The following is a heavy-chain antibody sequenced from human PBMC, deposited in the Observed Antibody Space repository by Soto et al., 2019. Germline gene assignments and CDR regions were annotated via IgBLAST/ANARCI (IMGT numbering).Heavy chain of an antibody. CDR2: IYYSGST. CDR1: GGSISSGGYC. Sequence: KSSETLSLTCTVSGGSISSGGYCWSWIRQHPGKGLEWIGYIYYSGSTYYNPSLKSRVTISVDTSKNQFSLKLSSVTAADTAVYYCARDNGLLRRRLGDAFDIWGQGTMVTVSS. V-gene: IGHV4-31*03. J-gene: IGHJ3*02. CDR3: ARDNGLLRRRLGDAFDI. D-gene: IGHD1-26*01.